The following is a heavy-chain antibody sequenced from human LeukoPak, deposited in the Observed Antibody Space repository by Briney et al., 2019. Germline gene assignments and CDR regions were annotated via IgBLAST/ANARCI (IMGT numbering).Heavy chain of an antibody. CDR2: INSDGSST. V-gene: IGHV3-74*01. D-gene: IGHD5-18*01. Sequence: GGSLRLSCAASGSTFSSYWMHWVRQAPGKGLVWVSRINSDGSSTSYADSVKGRFTISRDNAKNTLYLQMNSLRAEDTAVYYCAREDVDTAMVIGYWGQGTLVTVSS. CDR3: AREDVDTAMVIGY. CDR1: GSTFSSYW. J-gene: IGHJ4*02.